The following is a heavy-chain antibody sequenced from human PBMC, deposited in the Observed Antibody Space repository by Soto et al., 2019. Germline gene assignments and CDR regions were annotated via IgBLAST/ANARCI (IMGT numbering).Heavy chain of an antibody. CDR1: GFTFNTYA. CDR3: ARYRSDGSASFDS. V-gene: IGHV3-23*01. D-gene: IGHD3-9*01. CDR2: ITTRGART. Sequence: GGSLRLSCAASGFTFNTYAMTWVRQTPGKGLEWVSFITTRGARTYYADPVRGRFTISTDSSRNTLYPQMNSLRPDDTAVYFCARYRSDGSASFDSWGQGTRVTVSS. J-gene: IGHJ4*02.